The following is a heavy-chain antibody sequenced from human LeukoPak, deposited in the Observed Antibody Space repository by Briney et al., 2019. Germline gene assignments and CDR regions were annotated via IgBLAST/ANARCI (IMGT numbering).Heavy chain of an antibody. J-gene: IGHJ5*02. Sequence: ASVKVSCKVFGYTLTELSMHWVRQAPGKGLEWMGGFDPEDGETIYAQKFQGRVTMTEDTSTDTAYMKLSSLRSEDTAVYYCATQITSCYMDCWFDPWGQGTLVTVSS. CDR3: ATQITSCYMDCWFDP. D-gene: IGHD2-2*02. CDR1: GYTLTELS. V-gene: IGHV1-24*01. CDR2: FDPEDGET.